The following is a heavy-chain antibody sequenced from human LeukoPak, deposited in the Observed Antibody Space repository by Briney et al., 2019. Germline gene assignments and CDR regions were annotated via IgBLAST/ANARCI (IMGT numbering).Heavy chain of an antibody. CDR3: AKDIQLTY. Sequence: PGGSLRLSCVGSGFTFRSHAMSWVRQAPEKGLEFVSGIYENGGTTYYADSVKGRFTISRDDSKNTLCLQMNSLRAEDTAVYYCAKDIQLTYWGQGALVTVSS. CDR2: IYENGGTT. CDR1: GFTFRSHA. D-gene: IGHD2-2*01. V-gene: IGHV3-23*01. J-gene: IGHJ4*02.